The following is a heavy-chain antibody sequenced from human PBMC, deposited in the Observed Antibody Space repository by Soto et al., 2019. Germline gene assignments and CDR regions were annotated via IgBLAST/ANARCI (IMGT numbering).Heavy chain of an antibody. CDR2: ISGSGGST. J-gene: IGHJ5*02. CDR1: GFTFSSYA. Sequence: EVQLLESGGGLVQPGGSLRLSCAASGFTFSSYAMSWVRQAPGKGLEWVSAISGSGGSTYYADSVKGRFTISRDNSKNTLYLQMNSLRAEDTAVYYCAKDRLHLFHMVRGVSGGLDPWGQGTLVTVSS. CDR3: AKDRLHLFHMVRGVSGGLDP. D-gene: IGHD3-10*01. V-gene: IGHV3-23*01.